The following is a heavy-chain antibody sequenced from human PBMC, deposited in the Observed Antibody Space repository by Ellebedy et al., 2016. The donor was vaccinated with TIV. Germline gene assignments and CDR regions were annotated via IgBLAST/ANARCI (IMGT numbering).Heavy chain of an antibody. CDR2: ISPYTGDT. CDR1: GYTFTNYH. Sequence: ASVKVSCXASGYTFTNYHISWVRQAPGQGLEWVGWISPYTGDTNYAPNLQGRVTMTTDTSTITAYMELKSLRFDDTAVYYCARGGAYYDSGGYIYYFDYWGQGSLVTVSS. J-gene: IGHJ4*02. CDR3: ARGGAYYDSGGYIYYFDY. V-gene: IGHV1-18*01. D-gene: IGHD3-22*01.